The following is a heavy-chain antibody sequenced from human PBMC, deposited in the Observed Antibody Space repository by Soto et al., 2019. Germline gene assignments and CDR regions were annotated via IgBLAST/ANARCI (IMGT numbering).Heavy chain of an antibody. J-gene: IGHJ4*02. CDR2: ISAYNGNT. D-gene: IGHD2-21*02. CDR3: ARDPAPVVVVTAPPDY. CDR1: GYTFTSYG. V-gene: IGHV1-18*01. Sequence: QVQLVQSGAEVKKPGASVKVSCKASGYTFTSYGISWVRQAPGQGLERMGWISAYNGNTNYAQKLQGRVTMTADPSTSTAYMELRSLRSVDTAVYYCARDPAPVVVVTAPPDYWGQGTLVTVSS.